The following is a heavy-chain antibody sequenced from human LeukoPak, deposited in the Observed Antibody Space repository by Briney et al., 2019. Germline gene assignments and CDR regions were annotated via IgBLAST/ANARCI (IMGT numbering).Heavy chain of an antibody. CDR3: ATAGAQQLVSYYFDY. V-gene: IGHV4-39*01. J-gene: IGHJ4*02. CDR2: IYYSGST. D-gene: IGHD6-13*01. CDR1: GGSISSSSYY. Sequence: PSETLSLTCTVSGGSISSSSYYWGWIRQPPGKGLEWIGSIYYSGSTYYNPSLKSRVTISVDTSKNQFSLKLSSVTAADTAVYYCATAGAQQLVSYYFDYWGQGTLVTVSS.